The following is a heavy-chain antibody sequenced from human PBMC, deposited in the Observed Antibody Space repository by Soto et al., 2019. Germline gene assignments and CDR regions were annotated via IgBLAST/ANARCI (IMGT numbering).Heavy chain of an antibody. CDR2: IKSKTDGGTT. J-gene: IGHJ1*01. D-gene: IGHD6-13*01. Sequence: GGSLRLSCAASGFTFSNAWMSWVHQAPGKGLAWVGRIKSKTDGGTTDYAAPVKGRFTISRDDSKNTLYLQMNSLKTEHTAVYYCTTRGPGAGTEYFQHWGQGTLVTVSS. CDR3: TTRGPGAGTEYFQH. V-gene: IGHV3-15*01. CDR1: GFTFSNAW.